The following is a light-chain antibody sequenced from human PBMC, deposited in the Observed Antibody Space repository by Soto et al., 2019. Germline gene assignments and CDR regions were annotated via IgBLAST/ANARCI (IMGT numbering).Light chain of an antibody. CDR3: QQYNNWPQYT. J-gene: IGKJ2*01. CDR1: PTVSSD. Sequence: DIVMTQSPATLSVSQGERATLSCSASPTVSSDLAWYQQKPGQATRLLIYGASTRAAGIPARFSGSGSGTEFTLTISRLEFEDLCVYFCQQYNNWPQYTFGQGTKVDI. CDR2: GAS. V-gene: IGKV3-15*01.